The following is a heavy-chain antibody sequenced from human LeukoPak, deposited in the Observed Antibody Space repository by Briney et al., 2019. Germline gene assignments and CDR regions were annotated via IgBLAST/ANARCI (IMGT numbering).Heavy chain of an antibody. CDR3: ASEYDSSGYDAFDI. D-gene: IGHD3-22*01. V-gene: IGHV1-18*01. Sequence: ASVKVSCKASGYTFTSYGISWVRQAPGQGLEWMGWISAYNGNTNYAQKLQGRVTMTTDTSTSTAYMELRSLRSGDTAVYYCASEYDSSGYDAFDIWGQGTMVTVSS. CDR2: ISAYNGNT. J-gene: IGHJ3*02. CDR1: GYTFTSYG.